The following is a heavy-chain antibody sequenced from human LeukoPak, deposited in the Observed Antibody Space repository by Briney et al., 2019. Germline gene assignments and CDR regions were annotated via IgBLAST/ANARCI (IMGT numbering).Heavy chain of an antibody. J-gene: IGHJ2*01. D-gene: IGHD2-15*01. CDR2: MYHSGDT. Sequence: SETLSLTCTVSGYAVSSGYYWGWIRQPPGKGLEWIGSMYHSGDTYYNPSLKSRVTISVDTSKNQFSLKLSSVTAADTAVYYCARRLGGPFYWYFDLWGRGTLVTVSS. CDR3: ARRLGGPFYWYFDL. CDR1: GYAVSSGYY. V-gene: IGHV4-38-2*02.